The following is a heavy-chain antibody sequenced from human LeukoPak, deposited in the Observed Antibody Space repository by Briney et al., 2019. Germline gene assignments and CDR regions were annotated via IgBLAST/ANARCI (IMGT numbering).Heavy chain of an antibody. D-gene: IGHD3-22*01. CDR3: ARVMYDSSCYSAYWFDP. V-gene: IGHV4-34*01. Sequence: SETLSLTCAVYGGSFSGYYWSWIRQPPGNGLEWIGEINHSGSTNYNPSLKSRVTISVDTSKNQFSLKLSSVTAADTAVYYCARVMYDSSCYSAYWFDPWGQGTLVTVSS. CDR2: INHSGST. CDR1: GGSFSGYY. J-gene: IGHJ5*02.